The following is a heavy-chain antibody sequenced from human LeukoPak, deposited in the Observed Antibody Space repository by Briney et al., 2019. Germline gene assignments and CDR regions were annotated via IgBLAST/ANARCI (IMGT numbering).Heavy chain of an antibody. D-gene: IGHD3-9*01. Sequence: PGGSLRLSCAASGFTFISYSWNWVRQAPGKGREWVSSISSSSSYIYYADSVKGRFTISRDNAKNSLYLQMNSLRAEDTAVYYCAREYFYYMDVWGKGTTVTVSS. CDR1: GFTFISYS. J-gene: IGHJ6*03. CDR3: AREYFYYMDV. CDR2: ISSSSSYI. V-gene: IGHV3-21*01.